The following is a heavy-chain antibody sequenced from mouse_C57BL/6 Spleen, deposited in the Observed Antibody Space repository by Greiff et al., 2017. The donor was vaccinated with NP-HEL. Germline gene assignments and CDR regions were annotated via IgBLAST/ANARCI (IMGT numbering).Heavy chain of an antibody. CDR2: ISSGSSTI. CDR3: ARADYSNPAWFAY. V-gene: IGHV5-17*01. J-gene: IGHJ3*01. D-gene: IGHD2-5*01. Sequence: EVQVVESGGGLVKPGGSLKLSCAASGFTFSDYGMHWVRQAPEKGLEWVAYISSGSSTIYYADTVKGRFTISRDNAKNTLFLQMTSLRSEDTAMYYCARADYSNPAWFAYWGQGTLVTVSA. CDR1: GFTFSDYG.